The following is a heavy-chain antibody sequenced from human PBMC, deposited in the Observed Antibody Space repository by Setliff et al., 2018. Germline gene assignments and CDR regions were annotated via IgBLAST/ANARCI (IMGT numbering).Heavy chain of an antibody. CDR1: GGSIRSSSYY. J-gene: IGHJ6*03. CDR2: ISYSGST. D-gene: IGHD3-3*01. V-gene: IGHV4-39*01. Sequence: PSETLSLTCTVSGGSIRSSSYYWGWIRQPPGKGLEWIGIISYSGSTYYDPSLKSRVTISVDTSKNQFSLKLSSVTAADTAVYYCARVAPTYYDFWSDWGYMDVWGKGTTVTVSS. CDR3: ARVAPTYYDFWSDWGYMDV.